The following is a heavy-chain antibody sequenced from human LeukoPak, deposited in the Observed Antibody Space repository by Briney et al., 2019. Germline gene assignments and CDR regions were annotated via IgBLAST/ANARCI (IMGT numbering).Heavy chain of an antibody. CDR2: ISSSSSTI. V-gene: IGHV3-48*01. CDR1: GFTFNNYG. J-gene: IGHJ4*02. Sequence: GGSLRLSCVVSGFTFNNYGMNWVRQAPGKGLEWVSYISSSSSTIYYADSVKGRFTISRDNAKNSLYLQMNSLRAEDTAVYYCARSDGEYDYVWGSYRPYYFDYWGQGTLVTVSS. D-gene: IGHD3-16*02. CDR3: ARSDGEYDYVWGSYRPYYFDY.